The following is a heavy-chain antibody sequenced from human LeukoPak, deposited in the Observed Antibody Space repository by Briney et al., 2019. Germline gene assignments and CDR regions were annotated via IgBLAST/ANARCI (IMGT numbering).Heavy chain of an antibody. V-gene: IGHV1-58*02. Sequence: SVKVSCKASGFTFTSSAMQWVRQARGQRLEWIGWIFVGSGNTNYAQKFQERVTITRDMSTSPAYMELSSLRSEDTAVYYCAADYSYYDSSGPMGYWGEGTLVTVSS. CDR3: AADYSYYDSSGPMGY. J-gene: IGHJ4*02. CDR2: IFVGSGNT. CDR1: GFTFTSSA. D-gene: IGHD3-22*01.